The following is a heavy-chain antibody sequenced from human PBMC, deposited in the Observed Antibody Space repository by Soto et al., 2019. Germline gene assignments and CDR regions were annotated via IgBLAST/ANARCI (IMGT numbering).Heavy chain of an antibody. V-gene: IGHV3-30*18. CDR1: GFTFSSYG. CDR3: AKDLVDSGYDDDYYYYGMDV. J-gene: IGHJ6*02. D-gene: IGHD5-12*01. CDR2: ISYDGSNK. Sequence: QVQLVESGGGVVQPGRSLRLYCAASGFTFSSYGMHWVRQAPGKGLEWVAVISYDGSNKYYADSVKGRFTISRDNSKNTLYLQMNSLRAEDTAVYYCAKDLVDSGYDDDYYYYGMDVWGQGTTVTVSS.